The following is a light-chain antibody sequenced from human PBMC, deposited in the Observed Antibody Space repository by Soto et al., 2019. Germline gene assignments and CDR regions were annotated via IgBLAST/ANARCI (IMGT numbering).Light chain of an antibody. J-gene: IGKJ1*01. CDR2: VAS. V-gene: IGKV1-39*01. Sequence: DIQMTQSPSSLSASVGDRVTITCRASRSISNYLNWYQQKSGKAPRLLIYVASSLQTGVPSRFSGTGAGTAFTLTITSLQPEDSATYYCQQSYSVPRFGQGTRVDLK. CDR3: QQSYSVPR. CDR1: RSISNY.